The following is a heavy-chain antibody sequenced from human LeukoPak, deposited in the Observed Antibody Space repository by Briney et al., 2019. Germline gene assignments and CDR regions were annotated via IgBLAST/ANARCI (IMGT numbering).Heavy chain of an antibody. V-gene: IGHV1-18*04. Sequence: ASVKVSCKASGYTFTGYYMHWVRQAPGQGLEWMGWISAYNGNTNYAQKLQGRVTMTTDTSTSTAYMELRSLRSDDTAVYYCARDRQYSYGLFAFDYWGQGTLVTVSS. CDR2: ISAYNGNT. CDR3: ARDRQYSYGLFAFDY. J-gene: IGHJ4*02. D-gene: IGHD5-18*01. CDR1: GYTFTGYY.